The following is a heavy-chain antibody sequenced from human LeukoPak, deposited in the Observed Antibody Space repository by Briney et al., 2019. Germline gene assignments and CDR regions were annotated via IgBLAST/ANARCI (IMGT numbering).Heavy chain of an antibody. Sequence: PSQTLSLTCTVSGGSLSTGGYYWSWIRQHPGTGLEWTGYIYYSGSTYYNPSLKSRVTISVDTSKNQFSLKLSSVTAADTAVYYCARDQVGELRPLAFDIWGQGTMVTVSS. CDR2: IYYSGST. CDR1: GGSLSTGGYY. CDR3: ARDQVGELRPLAFDI. J-gene: IGHJ3*02. D-gene: IGHD1-7*01. V-gene: IGHV4-31*03.